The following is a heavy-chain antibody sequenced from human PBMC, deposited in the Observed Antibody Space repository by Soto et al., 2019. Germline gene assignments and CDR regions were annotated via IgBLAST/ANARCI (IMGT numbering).Heavy chain of an antibody. Sequence: QVHLVESGGGLVKPGGSLRLSCAASGFTFSDFYMSWVRQIPGKGLEWISYISGRSDVIHYVDSVKGRFIVSRDNGRNSVFLQMDSLRAEDSGIYFCARERAPDIRFDSWGQGTLVTVSS. J-gene: IGHJ5*01. CDR1: GFTFSDFY. CDR3: ARERAPDIRFDS. CDR2: ISGRSDVI. V-gene: IGHV3-11*01. D-gene: IGHD5-12*01.